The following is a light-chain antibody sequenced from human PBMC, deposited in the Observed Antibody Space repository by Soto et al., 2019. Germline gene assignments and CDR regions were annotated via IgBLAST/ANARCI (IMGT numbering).Light chain of an antibody. CDR2: GAS. CDR1: QSVDSNY. Sequence: EIVLTQSPGTLSLSPGEEATLSCRASQSVDSNYLAWYQQKPGQTTRLIIYGASGRANGIPHRFSGSGFGTDFTLNLSKVEPEDFAVYYCQQYETPRSFTFGQGTRLDI. J-gene: IGKJ5*01. CDR3: QQYETPRSFT. V-gene: IGKV3-20*01.